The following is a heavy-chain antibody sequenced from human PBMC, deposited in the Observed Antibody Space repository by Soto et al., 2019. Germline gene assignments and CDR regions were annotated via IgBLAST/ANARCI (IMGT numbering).Heavy chain of an antibody. V-gene: IGHV3-21*04. CDR2: ISSSSSYI. Sequence: GGSLRLSCAASGFTFSSYSMNWVRQAPGKGLEWVSSISSSSSYIYYADSVKGRFTISRDNAKNSLYLQMNSLTTEDTAVYYCARDSRSGFGAAGGYFDCWGQGTLVTVSS. J-gene: IGHJ4*02. CDR3: ARDSRSGFGAAGGYFDC. CDR1: GFTFSSYS. D-gene: IGHD3-10*01.